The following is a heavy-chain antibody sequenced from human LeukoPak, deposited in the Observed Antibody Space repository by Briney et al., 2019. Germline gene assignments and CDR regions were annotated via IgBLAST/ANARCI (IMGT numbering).Heavy chain of an antibody. D-gene: IGHD3-16*01. Sequence: GGSLRLSCAASGFTITSNYMSWVRQAPGRGLEWVSVIYSGGSRYYADSVKGRFTIPRDNSKNTLYLQMNSLRAEDTAVYYCARGTYRFDYWGQGTLVTVSS. J-gene: IGHJ4*02. CDR2: IYSGGSR. V-gene: IGHV3-53*01. CDR1: GFTITSNY. CDR3: ARGTYRFDY.